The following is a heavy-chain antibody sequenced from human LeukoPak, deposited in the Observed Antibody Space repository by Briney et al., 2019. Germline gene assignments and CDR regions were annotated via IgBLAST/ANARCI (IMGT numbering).Heavy chain of an antibody. CDR1: GFTFSSYS. V-gene: IGHV3-21*06. CDR3: ARDLTTVTTAVFAY. Sequence: GESLRLSCAASGFTFSSYSMNWVRQAPGKGLEWVSSISSSSTYLYYADSVKGRFTISRDKAKNSLYLQMNSLRAEDTAVHYCARDLTTVTTAVFAYWGQGTLVTVSS. J-gene: IGHJ4*02. D-gene: IGHD4-11*01. CDR2: ISSSSTYL.